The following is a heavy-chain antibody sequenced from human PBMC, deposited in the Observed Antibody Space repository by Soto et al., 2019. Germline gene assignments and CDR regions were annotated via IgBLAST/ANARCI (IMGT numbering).Heavy chain of an antibody. D-gene: IGHD2-2*01. J-gene: IGHJ4*02. V-gene: IGHV3-7*04. Sequence: EVQLVESGGNLVQPGGSLRLSCVGSGFTFSSNWMTWVRQAPGKGLEWVGNIRQDGSEKNYVDSVKGRFTISRDNAKNSLYLQMNSLRAEDTAVYYCAREIVVARGARYFDYWGPGTLVTVSS. CDR1: GFTFSSNW. CDR3: AREIVVARGARYFDY. CDR2: IRQDGSEK.